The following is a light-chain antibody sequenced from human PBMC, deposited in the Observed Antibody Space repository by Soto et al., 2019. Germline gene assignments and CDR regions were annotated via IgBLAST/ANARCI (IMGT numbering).Light chain of an antibody. Sequence: EIVLTQSPGTLSLSPGERATLSCRASQSVSSNYLAWCQQKPGQAPRLLIYGASSRATGIPDRFSGSGSGTDFTLTISILEPEDLAVYYCQQYGDTPWTFGQGTKVEIK. CDR2: GAS. CDR3: QQYGDTPWT. V-gene: IGKV3-20*01. J-gene: IGKJ1*01. CDR1: QSVSSNY.